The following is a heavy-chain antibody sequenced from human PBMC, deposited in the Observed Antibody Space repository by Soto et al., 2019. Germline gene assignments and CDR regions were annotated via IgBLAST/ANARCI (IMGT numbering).Heavy chain of an antibody. V-gene: IGHV4-61*03. CDR3: ARTFCSTTSCQAHGMDV. CDR2: LYYTGTT. D-gene: IGHD2-2*01. CDR1: GDSVSSGSYY. J-gene: IGHJ6*02. Sequence: QVQLQESGPGLVKPSETLSLTCTVSGDSVSSGSYYWTWIRQPPGTGLEWIGYLYYTGTTNYNPSLKSRVTMSLEPSSNHFSLRPSSVTAADTAVYFWARTFCSTTSCQAHGMDVWGQGTSVTVSS.